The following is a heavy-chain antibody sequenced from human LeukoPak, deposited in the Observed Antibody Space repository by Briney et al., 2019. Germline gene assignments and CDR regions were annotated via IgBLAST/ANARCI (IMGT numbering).Heavy chain of an antibody. Sequence: GGSLRLSCAASGFTFSGHAMSWVRQAPGKGLEWVSAISGGGGSTYYADSVKGRFTTSRDNSKNTLYLQMNSLRAEDTAVYYCAKRLGYVDYWGQGTLVTVSS. J-gene: IGHJ4*02. D-gene: IGHD2-8*01. CDR2: ISGGGGST. V-gene: IGHV3-23*01. CDR3: AKRLGYVDY. CDR1: GFTFSGHA.